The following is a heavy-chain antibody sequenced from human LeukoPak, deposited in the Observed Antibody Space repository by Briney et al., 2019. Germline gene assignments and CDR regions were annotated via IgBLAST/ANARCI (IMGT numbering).Heavy chain of an antibody. J-gene: IGHJ4*02. CDR1: GFTFSTYG. D-gene: IGHD3-22*01. CDR3: ARGPAYYDSSGYFSDY. Sequence: GGSPRLSCAASGFTFSTYGMHWVRQAPGKGLEWVAVIWYDGSNEYYEDSVKGRFTISRDNSKNTLYLQMNSLRAEDTAVYYCARGPAYYDSSGYFSDYWGQGTLAIVSS. CDR2: IWYDGSNE. V-gene: IGHV3-33*01.